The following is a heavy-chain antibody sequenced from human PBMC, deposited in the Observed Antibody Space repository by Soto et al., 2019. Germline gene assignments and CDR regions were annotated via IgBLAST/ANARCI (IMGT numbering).Heavy chain of an antibody. V-gene: IGHV3-23*01. CDR2: IKGNGGNT. J-gene: IGHJ3*02. CDR1: GFNFSSYS. Sequence: PGGSLRLSCAASGFNFSSYSMNWVRQAPEKGLEWVTAIKGNGGNTYYADSVKGRFTISRDSSKNTLYLQMNSLRAEDTAVYYCAKGNSWSPALVLDIWGQGTMVTVSS. CDR3: AKGNSWSPALVLDI. D-gene: IGHD1-7*01.